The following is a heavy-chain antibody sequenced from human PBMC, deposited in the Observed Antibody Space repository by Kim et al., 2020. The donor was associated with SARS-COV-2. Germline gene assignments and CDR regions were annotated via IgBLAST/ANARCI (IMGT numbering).Heavy chain of an antibody. J-gene: IGHJ3*02. V-gene: IGHV4-34*01. CDR1: GGSFSGYY. CDR3: ASLTTVTTAFDI. CDR2: INHSGST. D-gene: IGHD4-17*01. Sequence: SETLSLTCAVYGGSFSGYYWSWIRQPPGKGLEWIGEINHSGSTNYNPSLKSRVTISVDTSKNQFSLKLSSVTAADTAVYYCASLTTVTTAFDIWGQGTMVTVSS.